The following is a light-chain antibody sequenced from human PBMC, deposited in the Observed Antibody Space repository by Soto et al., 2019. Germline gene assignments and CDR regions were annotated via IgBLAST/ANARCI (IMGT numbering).Light chain of an antibody. Sequence: EIVLTQSPGTLSLSPGERATLSCRASQSVGGSYVGWYQQKPGQGPRLLIFGASSRATGIPDRFSGSGSGTDFTLTICRLEPEDFAVYYCQLFGSSRTFGQGTKVEIK. CDR1: QSVGGSY. CDR2: GAS. J-gene: IGKJ1*01. V-gene: IGKV3-20*01. CDR3: QLFGSSRT.